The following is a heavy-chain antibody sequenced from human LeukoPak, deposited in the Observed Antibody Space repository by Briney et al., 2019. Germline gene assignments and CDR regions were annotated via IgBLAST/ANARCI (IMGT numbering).Heavy chain of an antibody. CDR3: ARSYSSSWFGWYFDL. Sequence: SGTLSLTCAVSGGSISSSNWWSWVRQPPGKGLEWIGEIYHSGSTNYNPSLKSRVTISVDKSKNQFSLKLSSVTAADTAVYYCARSYSSSWFGWYFDLWGRGTLVTVSS. J-gene: IGHJ2*01. D-gene: IGHD6-13*01. CDR2: IYHSGST. V-gene: IGHV4-4*02. CDR1: GGSISSSNW.